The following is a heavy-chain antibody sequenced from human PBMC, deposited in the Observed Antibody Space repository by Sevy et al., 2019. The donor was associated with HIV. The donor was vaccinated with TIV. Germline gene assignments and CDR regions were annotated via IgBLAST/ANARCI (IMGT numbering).Heavy chain of an antibody. J-gene: IGHJ2*01. CDR2: IYYSGST. CDR3: ARGGTTPWYFDL. Sequence: SETLSLTCTVSGGSISSGGYYWSWIRQPPGKGLEWIGYIYYSGSTYYNPSLKSRVTISVDTSKNQFSLKLSSVTAADTAVYYCARGGTTPWYFDLWGRGTLVTVSS. V-gene: IGHV4-30-4*01. CDR1: GGSISSGGYY. D-gene: IGHD1-1*01.